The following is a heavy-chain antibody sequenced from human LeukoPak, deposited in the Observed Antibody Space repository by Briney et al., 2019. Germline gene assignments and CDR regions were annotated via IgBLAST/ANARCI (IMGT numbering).Heavy chain of an antibody. CDR1: GFTVSSNY. D-gene: IGHD3-22*01. V-gene: IGHV3-53*04. CDR3: AGNYYDSSGYVY. CDR2: IYSGGST. Sequence: GGSLRLSCAASGFTVSSNYMSWVRQAPGKGLEWVSVIYSGGSTYYADSVKGRFTISRHNSKNTLYLQMNSLRTEDTAVCYCAGNYYDSSGYVYWGQGTLVTVSS. J-gene: IGHJ4*02.